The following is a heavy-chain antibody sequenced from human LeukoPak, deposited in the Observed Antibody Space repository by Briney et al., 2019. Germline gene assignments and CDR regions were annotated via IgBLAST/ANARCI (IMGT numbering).Heavy chain of an antibody. Sequence: ASVKVSCKASGGTFSSYTISWVRQAPGQGLEWMGRIIPILGIANYAQKFQGRVTITAVKSTSTAYMELSSLRSEDTAVYYCARVRYYDSSGYYYEVKDYWGQGTLVTVSS. V-gene: IGHV1-69*02. D-gene: IGHD3-22*01. CDR3: ARVRYYDSSGYYYEVKDY. CDR2: IIPILGIA. J-gene: IGHJ4*02. CDR1: GGTFSSYT.